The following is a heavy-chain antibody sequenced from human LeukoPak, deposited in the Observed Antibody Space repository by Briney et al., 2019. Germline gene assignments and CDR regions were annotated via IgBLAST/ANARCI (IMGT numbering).Heavy chain of an antibody. V-gene: IGHV3-23*01. J-gene: IGHJ5*02. D-gene: IGHD3-9*01. Sequence: PGGSLRLSCAASGFTFSSYAMSWVRQAPGKGLEWVSAISGSGGSTYYADSVKGRFTISRDNSKNTLYLQMNSLRAEDTAVYYCAKDGSPYYDILTGYLNWFDPWGQGTLVTVSS. CDR2: ISGSGGST. CDR1: GFTFSSYA. CDR3: AKDGSPYYDILTGYLNWFDP.